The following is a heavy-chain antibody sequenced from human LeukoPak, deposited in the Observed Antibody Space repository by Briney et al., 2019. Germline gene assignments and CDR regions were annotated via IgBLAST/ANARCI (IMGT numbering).Heavy chain of an antibody. V-gene: IGHV4-4*09. D-gene: IGHD1-26*01. J-gene: IGHJ4*02. CDR2: IYTSGST. CDR3: ARTTRGGGHHDY. CDR1: GGSISSYY. Sequence: SETLSLTCTVSGGSISSYYWSWIRQPPGKGLEWIGYIYTSGSTNYNPSLKSRVTISVDTSKNQFSLKLSSVTAADTAVYYFARTTRGGGHHDYWGQGTLVTVSS.